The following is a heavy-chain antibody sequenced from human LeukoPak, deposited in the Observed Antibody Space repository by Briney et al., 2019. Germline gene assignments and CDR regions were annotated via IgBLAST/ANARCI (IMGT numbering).Heavy chain of an antibody. CDR1: GRSFSGYY. CDR2: INHSGST. V-gene: IGHV4-34*01. D-gene: IGHD3-16*01. CDR3: ARIPYDYVWGSINY. Sequence: SETLSLTCAVYGRSFSGYYWNWIRQPPGKGLEWIGEINHSGSTNYNPSLKSRVTISVDTSKNQFSLKLSSVTAADTAVYYCARIPYDYVWGSINYWGQGALVTVSS. J-gene: IGHJ4*02.